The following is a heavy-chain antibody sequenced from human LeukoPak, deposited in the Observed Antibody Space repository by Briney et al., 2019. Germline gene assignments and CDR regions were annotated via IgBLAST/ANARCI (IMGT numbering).Heavy chain of an antibody. D-gene: IGHD2-2*01. CDR3: ERGLGVVVPAALNYGMDV. CDR1: GGSFSGYY. J-gene: IGHJ6*02. CDR2: INHSGST. V-gene: IGHV4-34*01. Sequence: SETLSLTCAVYGGSFSGYYWSWIRQPPGKGLEWIGEINHSGSTNYNPSLKSRVTISVDTSKNQFSLKLSSVTAADTAVYYCERGLGVVVPAALNYGMDVWGQGTTVTVSS.